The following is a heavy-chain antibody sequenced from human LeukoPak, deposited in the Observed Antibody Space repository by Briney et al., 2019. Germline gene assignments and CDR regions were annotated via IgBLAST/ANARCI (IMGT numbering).Heavy chain of an antibody. CDR3: ARPPTH. J-gene: IGHJ4*02. Sequence: KSSETLSLTCTVSGGSISSFYWSWIRQPPGKGLQWIGYIDYSGSTDYNPSLKSRVSISVDTSKNQFSLKLNSVTAADTAVYYCARPPTHWGQGTLVTVSS. CDR1: GGSISSFY. V-gene: IGHV4-59*08. CDR2: IDYSGST. D-gene: IGHD4-17*01.